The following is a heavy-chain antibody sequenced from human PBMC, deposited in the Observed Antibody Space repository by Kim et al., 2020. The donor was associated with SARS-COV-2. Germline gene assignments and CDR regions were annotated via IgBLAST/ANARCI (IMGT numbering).Heavy chain of an antibody. D-gene: IGHD3-10*01. J-gene: IGHJ3*02. V-gene: IGHV4-39*01. CDR2: IYYSGST. CDR1: GGSISSSSYY. CDR3: ARRRRKGNAFDI. Sequence: SETLSLTCTVSGGSISSSSYYWGWIRQPPGKGLEWIGSIYYSGSTYYNPSLKSRVTISVDTSKNQFSLKLSSVTAADTAVYYCARRRRKGNAFDIWGQGT.